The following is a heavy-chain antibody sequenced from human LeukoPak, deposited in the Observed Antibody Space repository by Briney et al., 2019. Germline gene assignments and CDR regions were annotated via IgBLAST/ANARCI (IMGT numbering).Heavy chain of an antibody. CDR3: ARDRNYYDSSGGDDAFDI. CDR2: IYSGGHT. CDR1: GFTVSRNY. Sequence: GSLRLSCAASGFTVSRNYMSWVRQAPGKGLEWVSVIYSGGHTYYADSVKGRFTISRDNSKNTLCLQMNSLRAEDTAVYYCARDRNYYDSSGGDDAFDIWGQGTMVTVSS. D-gene: IGHD3-22*01. J-gene: IGHJ3*02. V-gene: IGHV3-53*01.